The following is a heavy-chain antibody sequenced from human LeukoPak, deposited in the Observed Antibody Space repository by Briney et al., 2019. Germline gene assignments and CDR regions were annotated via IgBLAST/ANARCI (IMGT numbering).Heavy chain of an antibody. Sequence: WASVKVSCKASGYTFTGYYMHWVRQAPGQGLEWMGWINPNSGGTNYARKFQGRVTMTRDTSISTAYMELSRLRSDDTAVYYCARGWYNSPFARLDYWGQGTLVTVSS. CDR3: ARGWYNSPFARLDY. V-gene: IGHV1-2*02. CDR2: INPNSGGT. D-gene: IGHD1-14*01. J-gene: IGHJ4*02. CDR1: GYTFTGYY.